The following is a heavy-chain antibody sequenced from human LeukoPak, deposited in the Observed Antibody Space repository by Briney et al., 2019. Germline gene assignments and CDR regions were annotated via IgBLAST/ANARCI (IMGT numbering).Heavy chain of an antibody. V-gene: IGHV1-18*01. Sequence: ASVKVSCKASGYTFISYGITWVRQAPGQGLEWMGWISGYNGKTNFAQKLQGRVTLTTDTSTSTAYMEVRSLRSDDTAVYYCARHSGGHSGYDEEYYYYYGMDVWGQGTTVTVSS. CDR1: GYTFISYG. J-gene: IGHJ6*02. D-gene: IGHD5-12*01. CDR2: ISGYNGKT. CDR3: ARHSGGHSGYDEEYYYYYGMDV.